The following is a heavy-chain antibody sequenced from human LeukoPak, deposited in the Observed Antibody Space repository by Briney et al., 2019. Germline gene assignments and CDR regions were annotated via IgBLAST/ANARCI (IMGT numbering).Heavy chain of an antibody. CDR1: GYTFTSYD. V-gene: IGHV1-2*02. D-gene: IGHD3-10*01. J-gene: IGHJ5*02. CDR3: ARGDYYGSPKVVAA. CDR2: INPNSGDT. Sequence: ASVKVSCKASGYTFTSYDINWVRQATGQGLEWSGWINPNSGDTNYAQKFQDRVTMTRDTSISTAYIELNFLRSDDTAVFYCARGDYYGSPKVVAAWGQGTLVTVSS.